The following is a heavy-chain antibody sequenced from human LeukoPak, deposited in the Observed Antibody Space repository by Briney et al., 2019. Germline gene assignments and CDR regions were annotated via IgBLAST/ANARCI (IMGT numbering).Heavy chain of an antibody. CDR2: ISGNGGST. CDR3: ARDSWLGYSRTTSSPLCPFDY. D-gene: IGHD2-2*01. Sequence: GGSLRLSCAASGFTFSSYAMSWVRQAPGKGLEWVSTISGNGGSTYYADSVKGRFTISRDNSKNTLYLQMNSLRAEDRALYYCARDSWLGYSRTTSSPLCPFDYWGQGILVTVSS. J-gene: IGHJ4*02. CDR1: GFTFSSYA. V-gene: IGHV3-23*01.